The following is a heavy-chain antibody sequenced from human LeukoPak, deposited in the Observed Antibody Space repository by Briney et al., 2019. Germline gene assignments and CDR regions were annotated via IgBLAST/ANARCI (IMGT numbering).Heavy chain of an antibody. CDR1: GFTFSSYS. V-gene: IGHV3-48*02. CDR2: ISSSSSTI. Sequence: GGSLRLSCAASGFTFSSYSMNWVRQAPGKGPEWVSYISSSSSTIYYADSVKGRFTISRDNAKNSLYLQMNSLRDEDTAVYYCARDGGALIRGKGYYYGMDVWGQGTTVTVSS. CDR3: ARDGGALIRGKGYYYGMDV. D-gene: IGHD3-16*01. J-gene: IGHJ6*02.